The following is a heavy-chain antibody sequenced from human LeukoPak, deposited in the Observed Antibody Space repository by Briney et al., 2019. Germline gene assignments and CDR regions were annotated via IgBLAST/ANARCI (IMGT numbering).Heavy chain of an antibody. CDR1: GYTFTSYY. CDR2: IIPIFGTA. D-gene: IGHD6-13*01. CDR3: ARDRIAAAGAFDY. Sequence: ASVKVSCKASGYTFTSYYMHWVRQAPGQGLEWMGGIIPIFGTANYAQKFQGRVTITADESTSTAYMELSSLRSEDTAVYYCARDRIAAAGAFDYWGQGTLVTVSS. V-gene: IGHV1-69*13. J-gene: IGHJ4*02.